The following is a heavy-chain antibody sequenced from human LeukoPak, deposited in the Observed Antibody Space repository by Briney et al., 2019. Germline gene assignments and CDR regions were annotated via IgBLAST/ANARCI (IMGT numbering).Heavy chain of an antibody. V-gene: IGHV3-66*01. CDR2: IYSDGST. J-gene: IGHJ4*02. CDR1: GLTVSRNY. CDR3: ARRPDYGGTPTFAY. Sequence: PGGSQRLPCAASGLTVSRNYMSWARQAPGKGLEWVSVIYSDGSTYYADSVKGRFTISRDNSKNTLYLQMNSLRAEDTAVYFCARRPDYGGTPTFAYWGQGTLVTVSS. D-gene: IGHD4-23*01.